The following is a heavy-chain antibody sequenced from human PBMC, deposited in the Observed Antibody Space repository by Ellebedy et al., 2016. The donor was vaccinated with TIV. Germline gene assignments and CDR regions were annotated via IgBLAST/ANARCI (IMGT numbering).Heavy chain of an antibody. CDR2: FGVSDDI. CDR1: GFTFSQKS. Sequence: PGGSLRLSCTASGFTFSQKSMTWVRQSPGKGPEWVSTFGVSDDIYYADSVRGRFTISRDNAKNSVYLQMNSLRVEDTAVYYCARDGSGWSRDHWGQGTLVTVSS. J-gene: IGHJ4*02. V-gene: IGHV3-69-1*01. D-gene: IGHD6-19*01. CDR3: ARDGSGWSRDH.